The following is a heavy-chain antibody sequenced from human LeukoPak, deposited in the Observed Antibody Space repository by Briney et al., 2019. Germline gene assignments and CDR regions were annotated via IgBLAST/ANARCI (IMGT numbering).Heavy chain of an antibody. CDR1: GFTFISYS. J-gene: IGHJ4*02. Sequence: PGGSLRLFCAASGFTFISYSLNWVRQAPGKGLEWVSSISSSSSYIYYADSVKGRFTISIDNAKNSLYLQMNSLRAEDTAVYCCARGDTAMVTPFDYLGQGTLVTVSS. CDR2: ISSSSSYI. D-gene: IGHD5-18*01. V-gene: IGHV3-21*01. CDR3: ARGDTAMVTPFDY.